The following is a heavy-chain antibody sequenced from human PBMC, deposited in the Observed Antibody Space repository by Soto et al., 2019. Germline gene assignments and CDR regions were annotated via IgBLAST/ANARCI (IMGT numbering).Heavy chain of an antibody. CDR1: GYTFTSYG. Sequence: QVQLVQSGAEVKKPGASVKVSCKASGYTFTSYGISWVRQAPGQGLDWMGWISAYNGNTKYAQDLQGRVTMTTDTSTSTAYMELRSLRSDDTAVYYCARFSGGSYNTYYFSYGMDVWGQGTPVTVSS. J-gene: IGHJ6*02. D-gene: IGHD2-15*01. V-gene: IGHV1-18*01. CDR3: ARFSGGSYNTYYFSYGMDV. CDR2: ISAYNGNT.